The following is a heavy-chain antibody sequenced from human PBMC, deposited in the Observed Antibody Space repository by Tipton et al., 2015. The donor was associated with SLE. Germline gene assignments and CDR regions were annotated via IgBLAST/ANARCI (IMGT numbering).Heavy chain of an antibody. Sequence: SGLVKPSQTLSLTCAVSGGSISSGGYSWSWIRQPPGKGLEWIGYIYHSGSTYYNPSLKSRVTISVDRSKNQFSLKLSSVTAADTAVYYCARESLGGSSSSLWGQGTLVTVSS. D-gene: IGHD6-6*01. J-gene: IGHJ4*02. CDR3: ARESLGGSSSSL. V-gene: IGHV4-30-2*01. CDR1: GGSISSGGYS. CDR2: IYHSGST.